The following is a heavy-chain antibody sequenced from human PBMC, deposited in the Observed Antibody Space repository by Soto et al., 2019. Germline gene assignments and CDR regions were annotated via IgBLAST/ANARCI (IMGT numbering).Heavy chain of an antibody. D-gene: IGHD2-2*01. CDR3: ARGRLRWAFYCSSTSCYYYNGLDV. CDR1: GGTFSSYA. V-gene: IGHV1-69*13. Sequence: SVKVSCKASGGTFSSYAISWVRQAPGQGLEWMGGIIPIFGTANYAQKFQGRVTITADESTSTAYMELSSLRSEDTAVYYCARGRLRWAFYCSSTSCYYYNGLDVWGQGTTVTVSS. J-gene: IGHJ6*02. CDR2: IIPIFGTA.